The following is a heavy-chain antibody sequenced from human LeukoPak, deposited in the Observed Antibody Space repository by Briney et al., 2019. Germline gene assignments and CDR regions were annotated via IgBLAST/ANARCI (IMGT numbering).Heavy chain of an antibody. D-gene: IGHD3-3*01. Sequence: SETLSLTCTVSGASITSYYWSWIRHPPGLGLEWIGYISNSWSTNYNPSLNSRVTISLDMSRNQFSLKLSSVTPADTAVYYCARLDYNDFWSGYYFAYWGEGTLVAVPS. CDR3: ARLDYNDFWSGYYFAY. CDR2: ISNSWST. CDR1: GASITSYY. J-gene: IGHJ4*02. V-gene: IGHV4-59*01.